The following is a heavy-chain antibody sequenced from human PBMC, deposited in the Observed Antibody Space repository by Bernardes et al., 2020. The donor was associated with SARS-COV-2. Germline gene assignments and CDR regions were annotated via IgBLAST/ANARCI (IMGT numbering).Heavy chain of an antibody. J-gene: IGHJ6*02. CDR1: GFTFGNYG. CDR3: TKGSRAGWVDGMDG. CDR2: FDWNRGNV. V-gene: IGHV3-9*01. D-gene: IGHD6-19*01. Sequence: SLRLSCTASGFTFGNYGMHLVRPSPGKGLEWVAGFDWNRGNVGYADFVKGRFTIPRDNTENSLFLQMNSLREEDTALYYCTKGSRAGWVDGMDGWGQGTTVTVTS.